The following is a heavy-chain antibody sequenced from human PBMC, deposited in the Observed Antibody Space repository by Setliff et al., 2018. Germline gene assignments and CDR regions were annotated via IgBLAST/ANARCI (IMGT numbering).Heavy chain of an antibody. J-gene: IGHJ4*02. D-gene: IGHD3-3*01. CDR2: IYYSGST. V-gene: IGHV4-39*07. CDR3: ARRETYYNFWSGYYAY. CDR1: GGSISISGYY. Sequence: PSETLSLTCTVSGGSISISGYYWTWIRQPPGKGLEWIGSIYYSGSTYYNPSLKSRVTISVDTSKNQFSLKLSSVTAADTAVYYCARRETYYNFWSGYYAYWGQGTLVTVSS.